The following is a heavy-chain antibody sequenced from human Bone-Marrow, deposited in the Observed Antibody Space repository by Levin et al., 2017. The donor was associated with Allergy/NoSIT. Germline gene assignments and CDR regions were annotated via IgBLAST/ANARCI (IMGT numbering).Heavy chain of an antibody. J-gene: IGHJ5*02. V-gene: IGHV1-2*02. D-gene: IGHD3-10*01. CDR3: GRMMHASSGVDP. CDR2: INPESGTT. Sequence: RASVKVSCKASGYTFTAYYIHWVRQAPGHGLEWLGWINPESGTTHYAQNSQGRVTMTRDTSINTAYMELSSLTFDDTAIFYCGRMMHASSGVDPWGQGTLITVSS. CDR1: GYTFTAYY.